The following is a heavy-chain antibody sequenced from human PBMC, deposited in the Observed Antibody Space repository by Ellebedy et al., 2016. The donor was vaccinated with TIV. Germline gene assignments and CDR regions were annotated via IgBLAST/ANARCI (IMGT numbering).Heavy chain of an antibody. Sequence: GSLRLXXTVSGGSVSSRHYYWSWIRQPPGGGLERIGYINHSGSTNYNPSLNSRVTISVDNSKNQVSLKLSSVTAADTAVYYCANDGESDYFRAWGQGILVTVSS. CDR3: ANDGESDYFRA. D-gene: IGHD4-17*01. V-gene: IGHV4-61*01. J-gene: IGHJ5*02. CDR1: GGSVSSRHYY. CDR2: INHSGST.